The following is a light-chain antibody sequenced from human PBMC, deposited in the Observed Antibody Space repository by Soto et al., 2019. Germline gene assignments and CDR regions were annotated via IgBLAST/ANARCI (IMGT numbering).Light chain of an antibody. J-gene: IGLJ3*02. CDR3: CSYAGSSTLWV. V-gene: IGLV2-23*01. CDR2: EGS. CDR1: SSDVGSYNF. Sequence: QSVLTQPASVSGSPGQSITISCTGTSSDVGSYNFVSWYQQHPGKAPKLMIYEGSKRPSGVSNRFSGSKSGNTASLTISGLQAEDEADYFCCSYAGSSTLWVFGGGTQLTVL.